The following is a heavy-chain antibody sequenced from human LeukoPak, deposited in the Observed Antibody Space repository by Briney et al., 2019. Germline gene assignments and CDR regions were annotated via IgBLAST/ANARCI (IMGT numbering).Heavy chain of an antibody. CDR2: ITIGVGAT. V-gene: IGHV3-11*01. Sequence: GGSLRLSGAASGFTFSDYYMTWIRQAPEKGLEWISHITIGVGATYYADSVKGRFTISRDNAKKSLYLQMNSLRVEDTAIYYCARGHYEMDVWGQGTTVTVSS. J-gene: IGHJ6*02. CDR3: ARGHYEMDV. CDR1: GFTFSDYY.